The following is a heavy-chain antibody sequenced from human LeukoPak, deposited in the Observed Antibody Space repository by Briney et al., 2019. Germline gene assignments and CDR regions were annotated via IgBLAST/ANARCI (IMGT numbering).Heavy chain of an antibody. D-gene: IGHD5-24*01. V-gene: IGHV7-4-1*02. Sequence: ASVKVSCKASGGTFSSYAISWVRQAPGQGLEWMGWINTNTGNPTYAQGFTGRFVFSLDTSVSTAYLQISSLKAEDTAVYYCAREGSRDGYNFAYWGQGTLVTVSS. J-gene: IGHJ4*02. CDR2: INTNTGNP. CDR1: GGTFSSYA. CDR3: AREGSRDGYNFAY.